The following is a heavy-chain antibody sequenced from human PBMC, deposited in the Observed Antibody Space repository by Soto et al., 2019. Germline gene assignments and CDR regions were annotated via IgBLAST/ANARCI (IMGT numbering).Heavy chain of an antibody. CDR3: AILGTYYFDNSDNYFDF. CDR2: INAGNGNT. Sequence: ASVKVSCQASGYTLTRYSIHWVRQAPGQRLEWMGWINAGNGNTKFSQKFQGRVTITRDTSASTAYMELRGLRSEDTAVYYCAILGTYYFDNSDNYFDFWGQGTLVTVSS. D-gene: IGHD3-22*01. V-gene: IGHV1-3*01. J-gene: IGHJ4*02. CDR1: GYTLTRYS.